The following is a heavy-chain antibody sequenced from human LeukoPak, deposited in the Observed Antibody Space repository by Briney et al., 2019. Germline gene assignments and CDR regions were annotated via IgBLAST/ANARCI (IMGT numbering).Heavy chain of an antibody. CDR3: ASQIPTATFDS. Sequence: PGGSLRLSCAASGFTFRNYWMHWVRQAPGKGLVWVSRISSDGTMTNYAGSVKGRFTISRDNGKNTLYLQMNSLRDEDTAVYFCASQIPTATFDSWGEGTLVTVSS. CDR2: ISSDGTMT. D-gene: IGHD5-18*01. J-gene: IGHJ4*02. CDR1: GFTFRNYW. V-gene: IGHV3-74*01.